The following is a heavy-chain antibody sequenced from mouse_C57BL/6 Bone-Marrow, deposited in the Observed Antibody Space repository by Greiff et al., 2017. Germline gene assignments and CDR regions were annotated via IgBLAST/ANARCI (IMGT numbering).Heavy chain of an antibody. CDR1: GYTFTSYW. CDR2: IDPSDSAT. J-gene: IGHJ2*01. CDR3: ARHSLFIATVD. D-gene: IGHD1-1*01. V-gene: IGHV1-59*01. Sequence: QVQLQQSGAELVRPGTSVTLSCTASGYTFTSYWMHWVKQRPGQGLEWVGGIDPSDSATNYNQKFKGKATLTVAPSSSTAYMQLSSLTSEDSAVYYCARHSLFIATVDLGQSATLTVSS.